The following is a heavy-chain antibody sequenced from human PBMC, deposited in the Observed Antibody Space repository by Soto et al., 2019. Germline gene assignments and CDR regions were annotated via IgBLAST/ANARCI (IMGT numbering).Heavy chain of an antibody. J-gene: IGHJ4*02. CDR3: ARESAGMGYCSSTSCYNY. D-gene: IGHD2-2*02. CDR2: IYYSGST. V-gene: IGHV4-30-4*01. Sequence: QVQLQESGPGLVEPSQTLSLTCTVSGGSISSGDYYWSWIRQPPGKGLEWIGYIYYSGSTYYNPSLKSRVTISVDTSKNQFSLKLSSVTAADTAVYYCARESAGMGYCSSTSCYNYWGQGTLVTVSS. CDR1: GGSISSGDYY.